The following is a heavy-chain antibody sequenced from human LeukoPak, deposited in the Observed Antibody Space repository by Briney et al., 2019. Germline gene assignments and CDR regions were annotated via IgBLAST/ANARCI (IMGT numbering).Heavy chain of an antibody. V-gene: IGHV1-18*01. CDR3: ARDTWDIVVVPAASIDY. D-gene: IGHD2-2*01. CDR1: GYTFTSYG. Sequence: ASVKVSCKASGYTFTSYGISWVRQAPGQGLEWMGWISAYNGNTDYAQKLQGRVTMTTDTSTSTAYMELRSLRSDDTAVYYCARDTWDIVVVPAASIDYWGQGTLVTVSS. J-gene: IGHJ4*02. CDR2: ISAYNGNT.